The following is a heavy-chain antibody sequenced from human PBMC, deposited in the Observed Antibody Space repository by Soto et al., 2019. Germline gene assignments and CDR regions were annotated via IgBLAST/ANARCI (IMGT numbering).Heavy chain of an antibody. D-gene: IGHD3-10*01. CDR3: AHRGPVPLYGSGSYFGH. J-gene: IGHJ4*02. Sequence: QITLKESGPTLVKPTQTLTLTCTFSGFSLSTSGVGVGWIRQPPGKALEWLALIYWDDDKRYSPSLKSRLTITKXXSXNXXVLTMTNMDPVDTATYYCAHRGPVPLYGSGSYFGHWGQGTLVTVSS. V-gene: IGHV2-5*02. CDR1: GFSLSTSGVG. CDR2: IYWDDDK.